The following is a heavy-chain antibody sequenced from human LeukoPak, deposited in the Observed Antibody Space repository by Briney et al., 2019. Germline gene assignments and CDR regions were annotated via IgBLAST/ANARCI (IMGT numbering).Heavy chain of an antibody. Sequence: SETLSLTCTVSGGSISSRSYYWGWIRQPPGKGLEWIASIYYSGTTYYNPSLKSRVSISADTSKNQVSLKVSSVTAADTAVYYCTSRGWIVGLVDYWGQGTLVTVSS. V-gene: IGHV4-39*01. D-gene: IGHD3-22*01. CDR3: TSRGWIVGLVDY. CDR2: IYYSGTT. J-gene: IGHJ4*02. CDR1: GGSISSRSYY.